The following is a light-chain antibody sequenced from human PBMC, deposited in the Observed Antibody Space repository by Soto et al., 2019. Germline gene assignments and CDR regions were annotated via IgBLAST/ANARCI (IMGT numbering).Light chain of an antibody. Sequence: QSALTQPASVSGSPGQSITISCTGTSSDVGGYNFVSWYQHNPGKAPKLMIYDVSDRPSGVSNRFSGSQSAKTASLTISGLQPEDEADYYCSSYTSSNTLVFGGGTKLTVL. V-gene: IGLV2-14*03. CDR2: DVS. J-gene: IGLJ3*02. CDR3: SSYTSSNTLV. CDR1: SSDVGGYNF.